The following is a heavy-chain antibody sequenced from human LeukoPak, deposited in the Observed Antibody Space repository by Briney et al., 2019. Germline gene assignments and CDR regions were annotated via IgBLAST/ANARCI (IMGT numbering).Heavy chain of an antibody. CDR3: ARYQLSYGFVFPRDFDY. J-gene: IGHJ4*02. Sequence: SETLSLTCTVSGGSISSSSYYWGRIRQPPGKGLEWIGSIYYSGSTYYNPSLKSRVTISVDTSKNQFSLKLSSVTAADTAVYYCARYQLSYGFVFPRDFDYWGQGTLVTVSS. CDR1: GGSISSSSYY. CDR2: IYYSGST. V-gene: IGHV4-39*01. D-gene: IGHD5-18*01.